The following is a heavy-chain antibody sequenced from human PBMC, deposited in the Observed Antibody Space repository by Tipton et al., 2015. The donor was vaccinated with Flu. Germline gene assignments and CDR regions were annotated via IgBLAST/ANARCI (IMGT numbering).Heavy chain of an antibody. Sequence: LRLSCTVSGGSISSYTYYWGWIRQSPGTGLEWIGSIYYSGDTYYNPSLKSRVTMSIDTSKNQFSLKLASVTAADTAVYFCARTSGGSYLYWYFDLWGRGTPVTVSS. CDR3: ARTSGGSYLYWYFDL. J-gene: IGHJ2*01. V-gene: IGHV4-39*07. CDR1: GGSISSYTYY. CDR2: IYYSGDT. D-gene: IGHD1-26*01.